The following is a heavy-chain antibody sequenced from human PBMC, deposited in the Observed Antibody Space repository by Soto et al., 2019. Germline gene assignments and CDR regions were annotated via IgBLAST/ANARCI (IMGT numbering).Heavy chain of an antibody. Sequence: PGGSLRLSCAASGFTFSSYGMHWVRQAPGKGLEWVAVISYDGSNKYYADSVKGRFTISRDNSKNTLYLQMNSLRAEDTAVYYCAKDHRYSSSPAYYYGMDVWGQGTTVTVS. CDR1: GFTFSSYG. J-gene: IGHJ6*02. CDR2: ISYDGSNK. CDR3: AKDHRYSSSPAYYYGMDV. D-gene: IGHD6-13*01. V-gene: IGHV3-30*18.